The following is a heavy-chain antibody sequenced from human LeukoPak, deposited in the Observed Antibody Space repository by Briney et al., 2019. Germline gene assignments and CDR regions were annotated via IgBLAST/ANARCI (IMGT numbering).Heavy chain of an antibody. CDR1: GFTFSNYE. J-gene: IGHJ5*02. D-gene: IGHD6-13*01. Sequence: GGSLRLSCAASGFTFSNYELNWVCQAPGKGLEWVSYISHSGRTIYYADSVKGRFTISRDNAKNSLYLQMNSLRAEDTAVYYCARGVGSSWPGWFDPWGQGTLVTVSS. CDR3: ARGVGSSWPGWFDP. CDR2: ISHSGRTI. V-gene: IGHV3-48*03.